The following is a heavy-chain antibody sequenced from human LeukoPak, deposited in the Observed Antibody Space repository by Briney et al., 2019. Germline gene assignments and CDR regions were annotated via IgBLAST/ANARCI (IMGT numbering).Heavy chain of an antibody. Sequence: GASVKVSGKASGYTFTSFYMHWVRQAPGQGLEWMGIINPSGGSTSYAQKFQGRVTMTRDTSTTTVYMELSSLRSEDTAVYYCARDLASSGYYWDWGQGTLVTVSS. V-gene: IGHV1-46*01. CDR1: GYTFTSFY. J-gene: IGHJ4*02. D-gene: IGHD3-22*01. CDR3: ARDLASSGYYWD. CDR2: INPSGGST.